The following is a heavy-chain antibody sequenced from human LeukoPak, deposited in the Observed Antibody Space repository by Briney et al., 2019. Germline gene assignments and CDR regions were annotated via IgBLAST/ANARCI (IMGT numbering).Heavy chain of an antibody. D-gene: IGHD2/OR15-2a*01. J-gene: IGHJ6*03. CDR2: IYKSGST. CDR3: ARSFLDYMDV. CDR1: GESINPYY. Sequence: SETLSLTCTVSGESINPYYWNWIRQPAGKGLEWIGHIYKSGSTNYNPSLKSRVTMSLDTSKNQFSLRLRSVTAADTAVYFCARSFLDYMDVWGKGTTVTVSS. V-gene: IGHV4-4*07.